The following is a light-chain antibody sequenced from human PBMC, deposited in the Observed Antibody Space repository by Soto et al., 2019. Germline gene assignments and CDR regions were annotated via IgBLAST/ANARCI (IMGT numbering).Light chain of an antibody. V-gene: IGLV3-1*01. CDR2: QDK. Sequence: SYELTQPPSVSVSPGQTASITCSGDKLGDKYASWYQQKPGQSPVLVIYQDKKRPSGIPERFSGSNSGNTATLTISGTQAMDEADYYCQAWDSSIAVFGGGTQLTVL. J-gene: IGLJ3*02. CDR3: QAWDSSIAV. CDR1: KLGDKY.